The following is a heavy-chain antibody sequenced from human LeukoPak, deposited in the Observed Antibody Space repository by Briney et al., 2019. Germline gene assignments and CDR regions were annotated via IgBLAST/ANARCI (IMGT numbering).Heavy chain of an antibody. Sequence: GGSLRLSCAASGFTLSSYAMSWVRQAPGKGLEWVSAISGSGGSTYYADSVKGRFTISRDNSKNTLYLQMNSLRAEDTAVYYCAKEGVEYSSSSPPFDYWGQGTLVTVSS. V-gene: IGHV3-23*01. D-gene: IGHD6-6*01. CDR2: ISGSGGST. CDR1: GFTLSSYA. CDR3: AKEGVEYSSSSPPFDY. J-gene: IGHJ4*02.